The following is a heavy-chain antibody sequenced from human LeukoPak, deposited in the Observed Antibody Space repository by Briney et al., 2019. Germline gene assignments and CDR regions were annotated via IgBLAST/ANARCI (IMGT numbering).Heavy chain of an antibody. CDR2: IYSGGST. Sequence: GGSLRLSCAASGFTVSSNYMSWVRQAPGKGLEWVSVIYSGGSTYYADSVKGRFTISRDNSKNTLYLQMNSLRAEDTAVYYCARGEERITIFGVVTKYFQHWGQGTLVTVSS. J-gene: IGHJ1*01. D-gene: IGHD3-3*01. CDR1: GFTVSSNY. CDR3: ARGEERITIFGVVTKYFQH. V-gene: IGHV3-53*05.